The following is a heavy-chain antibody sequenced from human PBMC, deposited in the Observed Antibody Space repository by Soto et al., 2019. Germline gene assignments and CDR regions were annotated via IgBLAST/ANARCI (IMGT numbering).Heavy chain of an antibody. CDR3: VKTRLAGGFDY. V-gene: IGHV3-23*01. Sequence: EVQLLDSGGGLVQPGGSLRLSCAASGFTFNNYAMSWVRQAPGKGLEWVSSISASGGSTNYADSVKGPFTISRDNSENTVYLQMNSLRAEDTAVYYCVKTRLAGGFDYWGQGSLVTVSS. CDR1: GFTFNNYA. CDR2: ISASGGST. J-gene: IGHJ4*02. D-gene: IGHD3-16*01.